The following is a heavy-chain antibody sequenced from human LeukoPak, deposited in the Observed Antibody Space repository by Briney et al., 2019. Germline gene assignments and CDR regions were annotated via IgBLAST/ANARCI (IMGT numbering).Heavy chain of an antibody. D-gene: IGHD6-13*01. J-gene: IGHJ4*02. CDR1: GGSFSGYY. CDR2: INHSGST. Sequence: PSETLSLTCAVYGGSFSGYYWSWIRQPPGKGLEWIGEINHSGSTYYNPSLKSRVTISVDTSKNQFSLKLSSVTAADTAVYYCARHAIAAAVDAHFDYWGQGTLVTVSS. V-gene: IGHV4-34*01. CDR3: ARHAIAAAVDAHFDY.